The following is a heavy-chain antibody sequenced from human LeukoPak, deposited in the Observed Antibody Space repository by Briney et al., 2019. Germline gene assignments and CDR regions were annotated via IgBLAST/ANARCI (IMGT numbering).Heavy chain of an antibody. J-gene: IGHJ4*02. V-gene: IGHV4-39*01. D-gene: IGHD3-22*01. Sequence: SETLSLTCTVPGGSISSSSYYWGWIRQPPGKGLEWIGSIYYSGSTYYNPSLKSRVTIFVDTSKNQFSLKLSSVTAADTAVYYCARLDRSSWSTDYWGQGTLVTVSS. CDR1: GGSISSSSYY. CDR2: IYYSGST. CDR3: ARLDRSSWSTDY.